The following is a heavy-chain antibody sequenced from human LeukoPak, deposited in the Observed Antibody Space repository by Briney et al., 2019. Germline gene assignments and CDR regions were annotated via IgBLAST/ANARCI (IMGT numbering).Heavy chain of an antibody. J-gene: IGHJ4*02. D-gene: IGHD1-26*01. V-gene: IGHV3-30-3*01. CDR1: GFTFSSYA. CDR3: ARDQYSGSYYVNFFDY. Sequence: PGGSLRLSCAASGFTFSSYAMHWLRQAPGKGLEWVAVISYDGSNKYYADSVKGRFTISRDNSKNTLSLQMNSLRAEDTAVYYCARDQYSGSYYVNFFDYWGQGTLVTVSS. CDR2: ISYDGSNK.